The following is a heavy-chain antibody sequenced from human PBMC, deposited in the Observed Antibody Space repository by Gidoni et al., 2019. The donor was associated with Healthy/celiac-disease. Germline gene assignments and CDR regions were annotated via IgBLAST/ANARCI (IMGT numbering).Heavy chain of an antibody. J-gene: IGHJ4*02. CDR2: ISGSAGST. D-gene: IGHD6-13*01. CDR1: GFTFSNYA. Sequence: EVQLLESGGGLVQPGGSLRLSCAASGFTFSNYARSWVRQAPGKGLEWVSAISGSAGSTYYADSVKGRFTISRDKSKNTLYLQMNGLRAEDTAVYYCASSIAAAGTGWGQGTLVTVSS. V-gene: IGHV3-23*01. CDR3: ASSIAAAGTG.